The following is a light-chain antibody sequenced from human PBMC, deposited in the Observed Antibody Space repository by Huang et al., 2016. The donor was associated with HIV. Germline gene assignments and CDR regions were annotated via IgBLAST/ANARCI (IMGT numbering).Light chain of an antibody. CDR1: QDIRKY. V-gene: IGKV1-33*01. CDR3: QQYDNLYT. Sequence: DIQMTQSPSSLSASVGDRVTITCQASQDIRKYLNWYQQKPGKAPKLLIFDSSNLQSGVPARFSGGGSGTNSNFTIDSLQPEDIATYYCQQYDNLYTFGQGTTLEIK. CDR2: DSS. J-gene: IGKJ2*01.